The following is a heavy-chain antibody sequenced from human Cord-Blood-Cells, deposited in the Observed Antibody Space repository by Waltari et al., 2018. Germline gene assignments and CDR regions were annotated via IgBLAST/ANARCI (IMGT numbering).Heavy chain of an antibody. CDR1: GGSISSYY. CDR2: IYYSGST. V-gene: IGHV4-59*01. J-gene: IGHJ6*03. CDR3: ARARMGLVQYYYYYMDV. D-gene: IGHD2-2*01. Sequence: QVQLQESGPGLVKPSETLSLTCTVSGGSISSYYWSWIRQPPGKGLEWIGYIYYSGSTNYNPSLKSRVTISVDTSKNQFSLKLSSVTAADTAVYYCARARMGLVQYYYYYMDVWGKGTTVTVSS.